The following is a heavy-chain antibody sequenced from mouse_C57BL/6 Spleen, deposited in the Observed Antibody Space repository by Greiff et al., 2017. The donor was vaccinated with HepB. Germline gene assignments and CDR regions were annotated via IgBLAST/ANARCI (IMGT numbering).Heavy chain of an antibody. J-gene: IGHJ2*01. CDR1: GYTFTDYY. CDR3: ARENYDFDY. CDR2: IYPGSGNT. V-gene: IGHV1-76*01. Sequence: QVHVKQSGAELVRPGASVKLSCKASGYTFTDYYINWVKQRPGQGLEWIARIYPGSGNTYYNEKFKGKATLTAEKSSSTAYMQLSSLTSEDSAVYFCARENYDFDYWGQGTTLTVSS. D-gene: IGHD1-1*02.